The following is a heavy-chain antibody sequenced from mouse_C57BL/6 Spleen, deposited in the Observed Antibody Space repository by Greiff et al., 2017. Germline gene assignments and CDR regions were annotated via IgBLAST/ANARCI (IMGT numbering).Heavy chain of an antibody. CDR3: AGAGWNDSFAY. V-gene: IGHV1-64*01. CDR2: IHPNSGST. CDR1: GYTFTSYW. Sequence: VQLQQPGAELVKPGASVKLSCKASGYTFTSYWMHWVKQRPGQGLEWIGMIHPNSGSTNYNEKFKSKATLTVDKSSSTAYMQLSSLTSEDSAVYYCAGAGWNDSFAYWGQGTLVTVSA. D-gene: IGHD1-1*02. J-gene: IGHJ3*01.